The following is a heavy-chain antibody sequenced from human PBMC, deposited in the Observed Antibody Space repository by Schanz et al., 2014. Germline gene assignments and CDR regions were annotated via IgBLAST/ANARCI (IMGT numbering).Heavy chain of an antibody. CDR3: AGAVATIRADSFDI. CDR2: INSRSNFI. J-gene: IGHJ3*02. D-gene: IGHD5-12*01. CDR1: GFTFNNFN. Sequence: EVQLVESGGGLVKPGGSLRLSCAASGFTFNNFNMNWVRQAPGKGLEWVSSINSRSNFIYYADSVKGRFTISRDNAKNSLYLQMNSRRAEDTAVYYCAGAVATIRADSFDIWGQGTMVAVSS. V-gene: IGHV3-21*01.